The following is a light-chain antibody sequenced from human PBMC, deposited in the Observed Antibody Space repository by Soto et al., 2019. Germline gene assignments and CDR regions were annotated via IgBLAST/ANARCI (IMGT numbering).Light chain of an antibody. CDR3: QQYGSSEYT. CDR2: GAS. Sequence: EIVLTQSPGTLSLSPGERATLSCRASQSVSSSYLAWYQQKPGQAPRLLIYGASSRATGIPDRFSGRGSGTDFTLTISRLAPEDFAVYYCQQYGSSEYTFGQGTKLEIK. J-gene: IGKJ2*01. V-gene: IGKV3-20*01. CDR1: QSVSSSY.